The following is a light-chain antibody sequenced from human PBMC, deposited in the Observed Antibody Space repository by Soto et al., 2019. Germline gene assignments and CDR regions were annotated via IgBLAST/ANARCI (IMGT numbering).Light chain of an antibody. V-gene: IGKV1-5*03. CDR1: QTISRW. CDR2: KAS. J-gene: IGKJ3*01. Sequence: DIQMTQSPSTLSASIGDRVTITCRASQTISRWLAWYQQIPGQPPKLLIYKASILHSGFLSRFSSSGSGTAFTLTISGLQPDVFATYYCKENDTHTFTFGHGTRLDIK. CDR3: KENDTHTFT.